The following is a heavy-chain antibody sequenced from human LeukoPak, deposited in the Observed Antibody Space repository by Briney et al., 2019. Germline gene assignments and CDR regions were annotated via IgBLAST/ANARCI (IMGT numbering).Heavy chain of an antibody. CDR1: GFTFSSYE. CDR2: ISSSGSTI. V-gene: IGHV3-48*03. D-gene: IGHD6-6*01. J-gene: IGHJ4*02. CDR3: ARDAPNSYSSSPRGDY. Sequence: GGSLRLSCAVSGFTFSSYEMNWVRQAPGKGLEWVSYISSSGSTIYYADSVKGRFTISRDNAKKSLYLQMNSLRAEDTAVYYCARDAPNSYSSSPRGDYWGQGTLVTVSS.